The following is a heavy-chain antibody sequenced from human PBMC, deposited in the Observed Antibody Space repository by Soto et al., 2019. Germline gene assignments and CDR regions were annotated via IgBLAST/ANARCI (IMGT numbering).Heavy chain of an antibody. Sequence: NHQPPGNGLEWSRYIYYSGSTHYNPSLKSRATISEDTSKNQFSLKLSSVTAADTDGAYCFCLAGDDIRSLCTVSAFRLKGSSDIGIPAE. V-gene: IGHV4-30-4*01. CDR3: FCLAGDDIRSLCTVSAFRLKGSSDIGIPAE. D-gene: IGHD3-9*01. CDR2: IYYSGST. J-gene: IGHJ1*01.